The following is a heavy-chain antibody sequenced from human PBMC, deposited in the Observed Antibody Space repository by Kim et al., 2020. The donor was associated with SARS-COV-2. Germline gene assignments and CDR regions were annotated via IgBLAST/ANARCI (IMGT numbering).Heavy chain of an antibody. J-gene: IGHJ6*02. CDR1: GGSFSGYY. D-gene: IGHD3-3*01. CDR3: ARGTGYLEWLKRVGWDYYYGMDV. CDR2: INHSGST. V-gene: IGHV4-34*01. Sequence: SETLSLTCAVYGGSFSGYYWSWIRQPPGKGLEWIGEINHSGSTNYNPSLKSRVTISVDTSKNQFSLKLSSVTAADTAVYYCARGTGYLEWLKRVGWDYYYGMDVWGQGTTVTVSS.